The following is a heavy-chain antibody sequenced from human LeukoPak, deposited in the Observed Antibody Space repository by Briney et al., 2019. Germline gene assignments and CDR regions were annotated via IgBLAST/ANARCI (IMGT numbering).Heavy chain of an antibody. J-gene: IGHJ4*02. Sequence: ASVKVSCKASGYTFTGYYMHWVRQAPGQGLEWMGWINPNSGGTNYAQKFQGRVTMTRDTSISTAYMELSRLRSDDTAVYYCARAGPEYYYDSGSYVDWGQGTLVTVSS. CDR3: ARAGPEYYYDSGSYVD. D-gene: IGHD3-10*01. CDR2: INPNSGGT. CDR1: GYTFTGYY. V-gene: IGHV1-2*02.